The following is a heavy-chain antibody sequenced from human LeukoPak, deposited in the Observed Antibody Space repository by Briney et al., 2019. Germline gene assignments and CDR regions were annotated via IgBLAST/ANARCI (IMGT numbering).Heavy chain of an antibody. D-gene: IGHD3-10*02. Sequence: PWESLSLTCSVSGGSISTSGYYWGWIRQPPGKGLEYIGSMYYSGSTDYNPSLKSRVTISVDTSNNHFSLRLSSVTAADAAVYYCARRRGMFSYYFDYWGQGTLVTVSS. CDR1: GGSISTSGYY. CDR3: ARRRGMFSYYFDY. J-gene: IGHJ4*02. V-gene: IGHV4-39*01. CDR2: MYYSGST.